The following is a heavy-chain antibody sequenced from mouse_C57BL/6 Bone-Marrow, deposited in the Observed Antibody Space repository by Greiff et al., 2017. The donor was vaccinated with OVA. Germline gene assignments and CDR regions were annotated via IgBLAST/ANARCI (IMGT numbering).Heavy chain of an antibody. CDR3: AEDEGSYYYGGLYCDD. D-gene: IGHD1-1*01. Sequence: VQLQQSGAELVKPGASVKLSCKASGYTFTEYTIHWVKQRSGQGLEWIGWFYPGSGSIKYNEKFKDKATLPADKSSSTVYMQLSRLTSEDSAVYFGAEDEGSYYYGGLYCDDWGTGTTVTVAS. CDR1: GYTFTEYT. J-gene: IGHJ1*03. V-gene: IGHV1-62-2*01. CDR2: FYPGSGSI.